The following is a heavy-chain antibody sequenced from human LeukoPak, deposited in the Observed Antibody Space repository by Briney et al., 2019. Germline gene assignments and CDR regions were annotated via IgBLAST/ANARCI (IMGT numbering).Heavy chain of an antibody. V-gene: IGHV3-21*01. Sequence: PGGSLRLSCAASGFTLSSYNMNWVRQAPGKGLEWVSSISSSSSYIYYADSVKGRFTISRDNAKNSLSLQMNSLRAEDTAVYYCAELGITMIGGVWGKGTTVTISS. CDR1: GFTLSSYN. CDR2: ISSSSSYI. CDR3: AELGITMIGGV. J-gene: IGHJ6*04. D-gene: IGHD3-10*02.